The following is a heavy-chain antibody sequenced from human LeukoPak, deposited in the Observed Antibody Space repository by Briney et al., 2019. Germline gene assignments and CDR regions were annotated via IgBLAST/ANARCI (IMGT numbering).Heavy chain of an antibody. CDR1: GYTFTSHY. CDR3: ARDGRIAVAGTVPNWFDP. D-gene: IGHD6-19*01. CDR2: INPSGGST. J-gene: IGHJ5*02. Sequence: ASVKVSCKASGYTFTSHYMHWVRQAPGQGLEWMGIINPSGGSTSYAQKFQGRVTMTRDTSTSTVYMELSSLRSEDTAVYYCARDGRIAVAGTVPNWFDPWGQGTLVTVSS. V-gene: IGHV1-46*01.